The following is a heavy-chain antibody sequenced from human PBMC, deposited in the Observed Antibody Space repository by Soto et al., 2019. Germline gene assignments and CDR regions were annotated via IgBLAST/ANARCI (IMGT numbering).Heavy chain of an antibody. V-gene: IGHV3-33*08. D-gene: IGHD3-3*01. CDR1: GFTFSSYG. Sequence: PGGSLRLSCAASGFTFSSYGMHWVRQAPGKGLEWVAVIWYDGSNKYYADSVKGRFTISRDNSKNTLYLQMNSLRAEDTAVYYCARAQIFGVVMDVAPWGQGTLVTVSS. J-gene: IGHJ5*02. CDR3: ARAQIFGVVMDVAP. CDR2: IWYDGSNK.